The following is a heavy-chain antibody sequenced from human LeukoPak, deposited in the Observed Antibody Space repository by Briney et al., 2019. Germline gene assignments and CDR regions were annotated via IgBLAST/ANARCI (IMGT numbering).Heavy chain of an antibody. Sequence: PSETLSLTCAVYGGSFSGYYWSWIRQPPGKGLEWIGEIDHSGSTNYNPSLKSRVTISVDTSKNQFSLKLSSVIAADTAVYYCARLVIRYSTFDYWGQGTLVTVSS. CDR1: GGSFSGYY. D-gene: IGHD3-9*01. CDR2: IDHSGST. J-gene: IGHJ4*02. CDR3: ARLVIRYSTFDY. V-gene: IGHV4-34*01.